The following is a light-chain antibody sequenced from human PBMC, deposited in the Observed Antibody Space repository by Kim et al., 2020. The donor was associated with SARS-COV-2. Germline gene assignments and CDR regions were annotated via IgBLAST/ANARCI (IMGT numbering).Light chain of an antibody. CDR3: QQDNTLPPT. CDR2: DAS. CDR1: RRVGTY. Sequence: ASVGDRVTISCRASRRVGTYLSWYQQSPGKVPKRLIYDASHLQGGVPSRFSGSGSGTEFTLTINNLQPEDSAAYYCQQDNTLPPTFGGGTKVDIK. V-gene: IGKV1-12*01. J-gene: IGKJ4*01.